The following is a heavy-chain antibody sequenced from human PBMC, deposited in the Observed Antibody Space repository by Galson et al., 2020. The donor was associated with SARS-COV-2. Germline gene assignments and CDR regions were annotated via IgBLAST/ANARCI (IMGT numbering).Heavy chain of an antibody. CDR1: GFTFSSSS. Sequence: NSGGSLRLSCAASGFTFSSSSMNWFRQAPGKGLEWVSSITGSSRYMYYADPVKGRFTISRDNAKNSLYLQIDSLRADDTAVYYCARDKGIMFISEYCDYWGQGTLVAVSS. D-gene: IGHD2-21*01. V-gene: IGHV3-21*01. CDR2: ITGSSRYM. J-gene: IGHJ4*02. CDR3: ARDKGIMFISEYCDY.